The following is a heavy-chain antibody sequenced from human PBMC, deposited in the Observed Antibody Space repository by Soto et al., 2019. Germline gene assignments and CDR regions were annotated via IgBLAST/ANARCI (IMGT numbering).Heavy chain of an antibody. CDR2: IIPIFGTA. D-gene: IGHD1-1*01. Sequence: QVQLVQSGAEVKKPGSSVKVSCKASGGTFSSYAISWVRQAPGQGLEWMGGIIPIFGTANYAQKFQGRVTITADESTSTAYMELSSLRSEDTAVYYCARVGNRIGHNNKIHMDVWGQGTTVTVSS. V-gene: IGHV1-69*12. J-gene: IGHJ6*02. CDR3: ARVGNRIGHNNKIHMDV. CDR1: GGTFSSYA.